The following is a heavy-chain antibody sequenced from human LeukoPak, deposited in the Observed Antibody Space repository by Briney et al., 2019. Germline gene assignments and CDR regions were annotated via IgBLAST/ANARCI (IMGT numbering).Heavy chain of an antibody. V-gene: IGHV3-21*01. Sequence: GGSLRLPCAASGFTFSSYSMSWVRQAPGKGLEWVSSISSSSSYIYYADSVKGRFTISRDNAKNSLYLQMNSLRAEDTAVYYCAREADSGYDPGVVDYWGQGTLVTVSS. J-gene: IGHJ4*02. CDR1: GFTFSSYS. CDR3: AREADSGYDPGVVDY. D-gene: IGHD5-12*01. CDR2: ISSSSSYI.